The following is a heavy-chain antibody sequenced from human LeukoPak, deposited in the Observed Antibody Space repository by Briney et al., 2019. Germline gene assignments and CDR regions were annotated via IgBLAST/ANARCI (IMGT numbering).Heavy chain of an antibody. CDR1: GFTFSKYV. Sequence: GGSLRLSCAASGFTFSKYVMIWVRQAPGKGLEWVSGITGSGASTYYADSVKGRFTIFRDNSKNTLFLQMNSLRAEDTAVYYCAKRFYYDSSGYGCFDYWGQGTLVTVSS. V-gene: IGHV3-23*01. J-gene: IGHJ4*02. D-gene: IGHD3-22*01. CDR2: ITGSGAST. CDR3: AKRFYYDSSGYGCFDY.